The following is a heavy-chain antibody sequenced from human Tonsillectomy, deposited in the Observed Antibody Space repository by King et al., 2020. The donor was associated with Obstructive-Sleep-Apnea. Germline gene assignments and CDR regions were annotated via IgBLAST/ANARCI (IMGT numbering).Heavy chain of an antibody. J-gene: IGHJ6*02. CDR3: ARDPPNNDYHGVDV. CDR2: IYPSGRT. D-gene: IGHD1/OR15-1a*01. CDR1: GDSISSSNW. Sequence: VQLQESGPGLVKPSGTLSLTCGVSGDSISSSNWWSWVRQSPGKGLEWIGEIYPSGRTNYNPSLKSRVIISVDKSKNQFSLNLTSVTAADTAVYYCARDPPNNDYHGVDVWGQGTTVTVSS. V-gene: IGHV4-4*02.